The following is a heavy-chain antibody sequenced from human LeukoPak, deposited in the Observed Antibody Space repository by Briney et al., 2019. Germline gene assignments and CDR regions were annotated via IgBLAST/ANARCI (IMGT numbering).Heavy chain of an antibody. D-gene: IGHD5-18*01. V-gene: IGHV1-18*01. CDR2: ISAYNGNT. CDR3: AREEVDTAMVGNYYYYMDV. Sequence: ASVKVSCKASGYTFTSYGISWVRQAPGQGLEWMGWISAYNGNTNYAQKLQGRVTMTTDTSTSTAYMELRSLRSDDTAVYYCAREEVDTAMVGNYYYYMDVWGKGTTVTISS. CDR1: GYTFTSYG. J-gene: IGHJ6*03.